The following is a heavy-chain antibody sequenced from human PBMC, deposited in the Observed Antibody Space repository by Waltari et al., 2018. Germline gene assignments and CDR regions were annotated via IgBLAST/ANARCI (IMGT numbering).Heavy chain of an antibody. CDR3: AREANCSSTTCYLGQIDF. J-gene: IGHJ4*02. Sequence: EVQLVESGGGLVQPGGSLRLSCAASGFTLSHYTMNWVRQAPGKGLEWISYISSGSSTIYYADSVKGRFTLSRDNAKNSLFLQMNRLRAGDTAVYYCAREANCSSTTCYLGQIDFWGQGTLVTVSS. CDR1: GFTLSHYT. CDR2: ISSGSSTI. D-gene: IGHD2-2*01. V-gene: IGHV3-48*01.